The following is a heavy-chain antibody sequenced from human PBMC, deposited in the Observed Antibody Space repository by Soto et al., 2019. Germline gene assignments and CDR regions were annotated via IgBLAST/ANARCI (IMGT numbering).Heavy chain of an antibody. CDR1: GYTFTRLD. J-gene: IGHJ4*02. Sequence: ASVKVSCKASGYTFTRLDIIWVRQAPGQGVEWMGWIGIYNGNTNYAQKLQGRVTLTTDTSTSTAYMELRSLRSDDTAVYYCARGSGSGTSGIDYWGQGTLVTVSS. CDR2: IGIYNGNT. V-gene: IGHV1-18*01. CDR3: ARGSGSGTSGIDY. D-gene: IGHD3-10*01.